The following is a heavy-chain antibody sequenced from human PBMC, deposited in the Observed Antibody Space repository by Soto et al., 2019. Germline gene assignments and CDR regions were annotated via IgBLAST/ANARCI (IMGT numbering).Heavy chain of an antibody. V-gene: IGHV3-49*03. CDR1: GFTFGDYA. CDR3: TREPGYCSGGSCYVFDY. Sequence: SLRLSCTASGFTFGDYAMSWFRQAPGKGLEWVGFIRSKAYGGTTEYAASVKGRFTISRDDSKSIAYLQMNSLKTEDTAVYYCTREPGYCSGGSCYVFDYWGQGTLVTV. D-gene: IGHD2-15*01. CDR2: IRSKAYGGTT. J-gene: IGHJ4*02.